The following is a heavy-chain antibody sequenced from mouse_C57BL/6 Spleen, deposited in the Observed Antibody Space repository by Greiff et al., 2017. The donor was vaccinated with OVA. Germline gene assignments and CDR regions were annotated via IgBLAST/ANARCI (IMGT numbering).Heavy chain of an antibody. CDR2: IDPSDSYT. CDR3: ARGGSSDYYAMDY. J-gene: IGHJ4*01. CDR1: GYTITSYW. V-gene: IGHV1-50*01. D-gene: IGHD1-1*01. Sequence: QVQLQQPGAELVKPGASVKLSCKASGYTITSYWMQWVKQRPGQGLEWIGEIDPSDSYTNYNQKFKGKATLTVDTSASTAYMQLSSLTSEDSAVYYCARGGSSDYYAMDYWGQGTSVTVSS.